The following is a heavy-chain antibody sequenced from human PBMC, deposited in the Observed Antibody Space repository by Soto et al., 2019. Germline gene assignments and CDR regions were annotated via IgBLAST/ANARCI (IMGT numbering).Heavy chain of an antibody. D-gene: IGHD3-9*01. V-gene: IGHV1-24*01. CDR3: ATVGDILNGKGGYYYYGMEV. CDR1: GNTLTELS. Sequence: SCKVSGNTLTELSMHSGRQSSATGHKWMGGFDPEDGETIYEQKFQGRVTMTEDTSTDTAYMELSSLRSEDTAVYYCATVGDILNGKGGYYYYGMEVWGQGTTVTVSS. CDR2: FDPEDGET. J-gene: IGHJ6*02.